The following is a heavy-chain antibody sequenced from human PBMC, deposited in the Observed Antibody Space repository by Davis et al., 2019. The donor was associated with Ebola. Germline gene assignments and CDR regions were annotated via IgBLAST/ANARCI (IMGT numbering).Heavy chain of an antibody. D-gene: IGHD5-24*01. V-gene: IGHV3-53*01. CDR3: ARDPEMATSRYYYGMDV. Sequence: GESLKISCAASGFTVSSNYMNWVRQAPGKGLEWVSVIYSGGSTYYADSVKGRFTISRDNSKNTLYLQMNSLRAEDTAVYYCARDPEMATSRYYYGMDVWGKGTTVTVSS. CDR2: IYSGGST. J-gene: IGHJ6*04. CDR1: GFTVSSNY.